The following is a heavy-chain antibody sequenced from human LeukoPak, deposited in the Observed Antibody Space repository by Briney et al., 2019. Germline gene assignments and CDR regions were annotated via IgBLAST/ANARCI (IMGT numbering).Heavy chain of an antibody. J-gene: IGHJ3*02. Sequence: SETLSLTCAVYGGSFSGYYWSWIRQPPGKGLEWIGEINHSGSTNYNPSLKSRVTISVDTSKNQFSLKLSSVTAADTAVYYCARRYYDFWSGYYLDIWGQGTMVTVPS. V-gene: IGHV4-34*01. CDR1: GGSFSGYY. CDR3: ARRYYDFWSGYYLDI. D-gene: IGHD3-3*01. CDR2: INHSGST.